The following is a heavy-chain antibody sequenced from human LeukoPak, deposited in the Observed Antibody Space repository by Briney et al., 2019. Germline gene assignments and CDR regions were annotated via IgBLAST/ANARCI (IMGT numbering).Heavy chain of an antibody. D-gene: IGHD1-26*01. Sequence: ASVKVSCKASAYTFTDYYVHWVRQAPGQGLEWMGRINPSSGDTNYAQNFQGRVTMTRDTSISTAYMELSRQRSDDTAVYYCATSSGYFYYWGQGTLVTVSS. CDR2: INPSSGDT. V-gene: IGHV1-2*06. CDR3: ATSSGYFYY. CDR1: AYTFTDYY. J-gene: IGHJ4*02.